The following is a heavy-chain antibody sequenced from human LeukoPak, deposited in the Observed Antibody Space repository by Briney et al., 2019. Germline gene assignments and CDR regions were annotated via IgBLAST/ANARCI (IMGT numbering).Heavy chain of an antibody. CDR2: IHHSGSI. CDR1: GVSISSNLW. D-gene: IGHD1-1*01. V-gene: IGHV4-4*02. J-gene: IGHJ5*02. CDR3: ARGNVFDP. Sequence: SETLSLTCAVSGVSISSNLWWTWVRQPPGKGLEWIAEIHHSGSINYNPSLKSRVTISVDKAKNQFSLNLSSVTAADTAVYYCARGNVFDPWGQGTLVTVSS.